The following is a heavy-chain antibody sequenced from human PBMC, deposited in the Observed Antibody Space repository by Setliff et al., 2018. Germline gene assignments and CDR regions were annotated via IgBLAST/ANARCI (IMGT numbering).Heavy chain of an antibody. CDR1: GYTFTGYY. V-gene: IGHV1-2*02. CDR3: ARDGSAFFYQN. CDR2: INPNRDDT. D-gene: IGHD1-26*01. J-gene: IGHJ4*02. Sequence: ASVKVSCKASGYTFTGYYMHWVRQAPGQGFEWLRWINPNRDDTKYAQKFQHRILMAKYTSLNTVYVELSSLRSDDTATYYCARDGSAFFYQNWGQGSLVTVSS.